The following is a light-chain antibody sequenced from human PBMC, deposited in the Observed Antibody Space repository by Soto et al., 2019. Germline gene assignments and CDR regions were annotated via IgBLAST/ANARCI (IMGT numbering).Light chain of an antibody. Sequence: DSPMTQSPCSLSASVGDRVTITCRASHSVGRWLAWYQQKPGKAPTLLIYAASSLQSGVPSRFSGSGSGTDFTLTISSLQPEDFATYYCQQSYSTPRTFAQRTKVAIK. J-gene: IGKJ1*01. CDR1: HSVGRW. CDR3: QQSYSTPRT. CDR2: AAS. V-gene: IGKV1-39*01.